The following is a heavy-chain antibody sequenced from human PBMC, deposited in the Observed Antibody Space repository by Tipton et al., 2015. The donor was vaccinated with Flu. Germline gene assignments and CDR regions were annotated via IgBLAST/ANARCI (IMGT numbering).Heavy chain of an antibody. CDR2: IYYNGNT. J-gene: IGHJ4*02. Sequence: GLVKPSETLSLTCTVSGGSISSYYWSWIRQPPGKGLKWIAYIYYNGNTNYNPSLKSRVTISVDTSKNQFTLKLSSVTAADTAVYYCARSGSYFEYWGQGTLVTVFS. CDR1: GGSISSYY. CDR3: ARSGSYFEY. V-gene: IGHV4-59*01. D-gene: IGHD1-26*01.